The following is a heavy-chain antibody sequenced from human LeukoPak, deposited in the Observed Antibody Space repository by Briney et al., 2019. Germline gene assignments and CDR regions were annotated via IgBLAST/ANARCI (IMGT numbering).Heavy chain of an antibody. CDR1: GYSFTNYW. J-gene: IGHJ5*02. CDR3: ARHLRGDGGERRLDQ. V-gene: IGHV5-51*01. Sequence: GESLKISCKGSGYSFTNYWIGWVRQMPGKGLEWMGIIYPGDSDTRYSPSFQGQVTISADKSISTAYLQWSSLKASDTAMYYCARHLRGDGGERRLDQWGQGTLVTVSS. CDR2: IYPGDSDT. D-gene: IGHD3-16*01.